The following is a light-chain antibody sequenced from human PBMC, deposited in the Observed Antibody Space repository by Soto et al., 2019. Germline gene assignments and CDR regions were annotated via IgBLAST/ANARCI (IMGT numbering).Light chain of an antibody. J-gene: IGKJ5*01. Sequence: DIQMTQSPSSLSASVGDRFTITCQANQDISTYLNWFQQKPGKAPNLLIYDAVNLEAGVPSRFTASGSGTNFTLAIRSPQPEDIATYYCQQYHDLPITFGQGTRLEIK. CDR1: QDISTY. CDR2: DAV. V-gene: IGKV1-33*01. CDR3: QQYHDLPIT.